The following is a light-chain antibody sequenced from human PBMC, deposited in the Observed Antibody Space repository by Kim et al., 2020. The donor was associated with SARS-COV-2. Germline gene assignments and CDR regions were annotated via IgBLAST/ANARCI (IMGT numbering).Light chain of an antibody. V-gene: IGKV3-20*01. CDR1: QSVSTSY. CDR2: GAS. CDR3: QQYYNSLT. Sequence: LAPGEKATHTCRASQSVSTSYLAWYQQKTGQAPRLLIYGASSRATGIPDRFSGSGSGTDFTLTINRLEPEDFAVYYCQQYYNSLTFGGGTKVDIK. J-gene: IGKJ4*01.